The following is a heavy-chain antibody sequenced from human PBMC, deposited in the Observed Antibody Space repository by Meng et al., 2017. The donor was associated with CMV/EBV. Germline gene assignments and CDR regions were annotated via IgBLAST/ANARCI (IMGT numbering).Heavy chain of an antibody. CDR3: PPVYPFVFSVFILQGYGFDY. J-gene: IGHJ4*02. CDR1: TRLA. V-gene: IGHV1-3*01. Sequence: TRLAMRWVHQAPGQRLACFVWLNACNGSTKYTQQFQGRVTLTRPSSASSAFLELTGLRSEDPAVFYCPPVYPFVFSVFILQGYGFDYWGQGTLVTVSS. D-gene: IGHD3-3*01. CDR2: LNACNGST.